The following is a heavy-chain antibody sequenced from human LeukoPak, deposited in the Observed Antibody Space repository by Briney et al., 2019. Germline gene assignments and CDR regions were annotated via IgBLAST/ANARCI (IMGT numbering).Heavy chain of an antibody. Sequence: SGTLSLTCAVSGGSISSSNWWSWVRQPPGKGLEWIGEIYHSGCTYYNPSLKSRVTISVDRSKNQFSLKLSSVTAADTAVYYCARSSSWYYFDYWGQGTLVTVSS. D-gene: IGHD6-13*01. CDR2: IYHSGCT. CDR1: GGSISSSNW. CDR3: ARSSSWYYFDY. V-gene: IGHV4-4*02. J-gene: IGHJ4*02.